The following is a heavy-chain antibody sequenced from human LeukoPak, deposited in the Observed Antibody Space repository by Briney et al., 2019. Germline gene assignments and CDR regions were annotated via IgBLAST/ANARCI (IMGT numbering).Heavy chain of an antibody. J-gene: IGHJ4*02. Sequence: PSETLSLTCTVSGGSISSYYWSWIRQAPGKGLEWIGNIYYSGSTNYNPSLKSRDTVSVDTSKNQFSLKLSSVTAADTAVYYCARHGTLGSTTYPLDYWGQGTLVTVSS. CDR2: IYYSGST. V-gene: IGHV4-59*08. CDR1: GGSISSYY. D-gene: IGHD1-26*01. CDR3: ARHGTLGSTTYPLDY.